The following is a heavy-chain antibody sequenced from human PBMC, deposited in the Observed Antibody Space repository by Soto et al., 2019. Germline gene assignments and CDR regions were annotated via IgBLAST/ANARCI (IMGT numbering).Heavy chain of an antibody. CDR1: GFTFGDHA. D-gene: IGHD3-10*01. CDR3: GKGLLIMFRKVIIPPQYYYGMDV. J-gene: IGHJ6*02. Sequence: GGSLRLSCAASGFTFGDHAMSWVRQAPGKXLEWVSVISGSGGSTYYEDSVKGRFTISRDNAKNTLYLQMNSLRAEDTAVYYCGKGLLIMFRKVIIPPQYYYGMDVWGQGTTVTVSS. V-gene: IGHV3-23*01. CDR2: ISGSGGST.